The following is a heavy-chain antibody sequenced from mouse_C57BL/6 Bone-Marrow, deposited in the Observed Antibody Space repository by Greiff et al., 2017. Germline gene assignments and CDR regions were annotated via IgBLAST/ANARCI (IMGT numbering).Heavy chain of an antibody. V-gene: IGHV2-2*01. CDR1: GFSLTSYG. CDR3: ARRTGTWFAY. Sequence: QVQLQQSGPGLVQPSQRLSITCTVSGFSLTSYGVHWVRQPTGKGLEWLGVIWSGGSTDYNAAFISRLSISKDNSKSKVFFKMNSLQADDTAIYYWARRTGTWFAYWGQGTLVTVSA. J-gene: IGHJ3*01. D-gene: IGHD4-1*01. CDR2: IWSGGST.